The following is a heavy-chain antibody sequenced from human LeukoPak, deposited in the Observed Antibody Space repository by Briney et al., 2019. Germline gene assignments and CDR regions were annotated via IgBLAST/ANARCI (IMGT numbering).Heavy chain of an antibody. CDR2: IYYSGST. J-gene: IGHJ6*02. V-gene: IGHV4-59*01. CDR1: GGSISSYY. CDR3: ARDQMLGISSTSHYYYGMDV. D-gene: IGHD2-2*01. Sequence: SETLALTCTVSGGSISSYYWSWIRQPPGKGLEWIGDIYYSGSTNYNPSLKSRGTISVDTSKNQFSLKLSSVTAADTAVYYCARDQMLGISSTSHYYYGMDVWGQGATVTVSS.